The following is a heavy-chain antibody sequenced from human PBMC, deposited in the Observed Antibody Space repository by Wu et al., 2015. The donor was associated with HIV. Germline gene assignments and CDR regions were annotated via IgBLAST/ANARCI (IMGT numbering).Heavy chain of an antibody. V-gene: IGHV1-69*12. J-gene: IGHJ4*02. D-gene: IGHD3-22*01. Sequence: QVQLVQSGAEVKKPGSSVKVSCKASGGTFSSYAISWVRQAPGQGLEWMGGIIPIFGTANYAQKFQGRVTITADESTSTAYMELSSLRSEDTAVYYCARPAVGYDSSGSSRPFDYWGQGTLVTVSS. CDR2: IIPIFGTA. CDR1: GGTFSSYA. CDR3: ARPAVGYDSSGSSRPFDY.